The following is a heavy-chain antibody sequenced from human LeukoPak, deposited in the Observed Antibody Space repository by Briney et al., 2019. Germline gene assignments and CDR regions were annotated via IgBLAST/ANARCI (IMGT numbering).Heavy chain of an antibody. D-gene: IGHD3-10*01. CDR3: ARHKNSGTYPLDS. J-gene: IGHJ4*02. CDR1: GDSISSYY. Sequence: SETLSLTCTASGDSISSYYWSWIRQPPGKGLEWIAYIHHSGSTNYNPSLKSRVTISVDTSKNQFSLEVRSVTAADTAVYYCARHKNSGTYPLDSWGQGTLVTVSS. CDR2: IHHSGST. V-gene: IGHV4-59*08.